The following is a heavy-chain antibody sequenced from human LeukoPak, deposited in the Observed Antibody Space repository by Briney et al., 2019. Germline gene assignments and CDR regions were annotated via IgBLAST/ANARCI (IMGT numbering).Heavy chain of an antibody. D-gene: IGHD3-10*01. CDR2: VYYSGSS. J-gene: IGHJ5*02. CDR3: ASKRGITMVRETGWFDP. CDR1: GASISSTGHY. Sequence: PSETLSLTCTVSGASISSTGHYWGWIRQPPGKGLEWIGSVYYSGSSHYNPSLKSRVTISLHTSKNQFSLKLSSVTAADTAVYYCASKRGITMVRETGWFDPWGQGTLVTVSS. V-gene: IGHV4-39*07.